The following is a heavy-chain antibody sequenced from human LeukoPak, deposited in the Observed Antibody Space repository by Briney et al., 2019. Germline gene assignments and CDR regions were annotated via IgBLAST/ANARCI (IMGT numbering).Heavy chain of an antibody. CDR3: ARSAYYDFWSGYYGSGDFDY. Sequence: ASVKVSCKASGYTFTIYAVHWVRRAPGQSLEWMGYINDGDGNTNYAQKLQGRVTMTTDTSTSTAYMELRSLRSDDTAVYYCARSAYYDFWSGYYGSGDFDYWGQGTLVTVSS. V-gene: IGHV1-3*01. CDR1: GYTFTIYA. J-gene: IGHJ4*02. CDR2: INDGDGNT. D-gene: IGHD3-3*01.